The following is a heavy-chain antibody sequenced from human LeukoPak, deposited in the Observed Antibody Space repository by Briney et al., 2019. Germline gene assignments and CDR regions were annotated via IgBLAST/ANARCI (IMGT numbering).Heavy chain of an antibody. V-gene: IGHV1-18*01. Sequence: ASVKVSCKASGYTFTSYGISWVRQAPGQGLECMGWISAYNGNTNYAQKLQGRVTMTTDTSTSTAYMELRSLRSDDTAVYYCARTYSSSSPPYFDYWGQGTLVTVSS. D-gene: IGHD6-6*01. CDR3: ARTYSSSSPPYFDY. CDR2: ISAYNGNT. CDR1: GYTFTSYG. J-gene: IGHJ4*02.